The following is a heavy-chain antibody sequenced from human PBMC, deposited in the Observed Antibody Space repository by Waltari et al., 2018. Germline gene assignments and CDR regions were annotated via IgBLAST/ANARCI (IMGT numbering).Heavy chain of an antibody. CDR3: AREAVLYFGELSGEFDY. D-gene: IGHD3-10*01. CDR2: AHYLGTA. CDR1: GGSISDNDQY. V-gene: IGHV4-39*07. Sequence: QLQLQESGPGVVRPSETLSLTCTVSGGSISDNDQYWGWVRQPPGKGLEWSGSAHYLGTAYANPARPCHIFSSVDTSKNHFSRRLNSMTAADTAVYYCAREAVLYFGELSGEFDYWGQGSLVTVSS. J-gene: IGHJ4*02.